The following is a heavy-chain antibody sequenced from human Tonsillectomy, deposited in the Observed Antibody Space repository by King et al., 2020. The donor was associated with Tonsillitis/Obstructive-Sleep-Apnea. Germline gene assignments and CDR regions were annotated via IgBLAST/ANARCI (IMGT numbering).Heavy chain of an antibody. D-gene: IGHD2-21*01. J-gene: IGHJ6*03. CDR1: GYSFNSYW. CDR2: IYPGDSDT. CDR3: AVAYCGGDCYDAYYMDV. V-gene: IGHV5-51*01. Sequence: QLVQSGAEVKKPGESLKISCQGSGYSFNSYWIGWVRQMSGKGLQWMGIIYPGDSDTRYSPSFQGQVTISADKSISTAYLQWSSLKASDTAMYYCAVAYCGGDCYDAYYMDVWGNGTTVTVSS.